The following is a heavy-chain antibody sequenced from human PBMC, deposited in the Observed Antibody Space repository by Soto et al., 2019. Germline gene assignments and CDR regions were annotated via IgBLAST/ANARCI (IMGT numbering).Heavy chain of an antibody. V-gene: IGHV1-69*13. CDR2: IIPIFGTA. D-gene: IGHD3-22*01. CDR3: ARDLYYYDSSGYYDY. J-gene: IGHJ4*02. Sequence: SVKVSCKAPGGTFSSYAISWVRQAPGQGLEWMGGIIPIFGTANYAQKFQGRVTITADESTSTAYMELSSLRSEDTAVYYCARDLYYYDSSGYYDYWGQGTLVTVSS. CDR1: GGTFSSYA.